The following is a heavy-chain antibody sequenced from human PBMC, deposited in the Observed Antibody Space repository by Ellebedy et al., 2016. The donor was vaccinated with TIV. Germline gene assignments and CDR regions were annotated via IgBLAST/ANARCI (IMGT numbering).Heavy chain of an antibody. D-gene: IGHD3-22*01. CDR2: IYYSGST. CDR3: ARENYDSRGLDY. V-gene: IGHV4-31*11. Sequence: SETLSLXXAVYGGSFSGYYWSWIRQHPGKGLEWIGYIYYSGSTYYNPSLKSRVTISVDTSKNQFSLKLSSVTAADTAVYYCARENYDSRGLDYWGQGTLVTVSS. CDR1: GGSFSGYY. J-gene: IGHJ4*02.